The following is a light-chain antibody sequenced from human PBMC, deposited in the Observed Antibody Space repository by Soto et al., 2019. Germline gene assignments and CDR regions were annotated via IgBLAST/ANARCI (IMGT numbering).Light chain of an antibody. CDR3: CSYVGSYTGL. J-gene: IGLJ2*01. CDR2: DVT. V-gene: IGLV2-11*01. CDR1: SSDVGGYNY. Sequence: QSVLTQPRSVSGSPGQSVTISCTGTSSDVGGYNYVSWYQHHPGKAPKLIIYDVTKRPSGVPDRFSGSKSGNTASLTISGLHAEDEADYYCCSYVGSYTGLFGGGTKLTVL.